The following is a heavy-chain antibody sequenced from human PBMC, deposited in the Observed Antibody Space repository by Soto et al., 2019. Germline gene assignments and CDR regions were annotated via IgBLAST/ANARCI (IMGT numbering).Heavy chain of an antibody. Sequence: EVQLVESGGGLVKPGGSLRLSCAASGFTFSSYSMNWVRQAPGKGLEWVSSISSSGSTIYYADSVKGRFTISRDNAKNSLYLQMNSLRAEDTAVYYCARAFARGWGAFDIWGQGTMVTVSS. D-gene: IGHD3-16*01. CDR1: GFTFSSYS. V-gene: IGHV3-21*01. CDR2: ISSSGSTI. J-gene: IGHJ3*02. CDR3: ARAFARGWGAFDI.